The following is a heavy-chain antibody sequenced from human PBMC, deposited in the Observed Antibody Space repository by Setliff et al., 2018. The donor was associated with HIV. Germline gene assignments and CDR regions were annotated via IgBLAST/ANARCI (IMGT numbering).Heavy chain of an antibody. CDR1: GATFSNSA. V-gene: IGHV1-69*05. J-gene: IGHJ4*02. CDR3: ASGSGYCRNGDCYIGVHKNPDKYFYDY. D-gene: IGHD2-8*01. CDR2: SIPLFKTV. Sequence: SVKVSCKASGATFSNSALTWVRQAPGQGLEWMGGSIPLFKTVNYAQTFQGRLTIRTDELMTTAYMELSSLKSEDTAVYYCASGSGYCRNGDCYIGVHKNPDKYFYDYWGQGTLVTVSS.